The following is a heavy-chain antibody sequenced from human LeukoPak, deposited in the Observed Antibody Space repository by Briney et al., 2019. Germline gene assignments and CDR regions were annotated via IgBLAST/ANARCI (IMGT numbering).Heavy chain of an antibody. J-gene: IGHJ4*02. CDR1: GGSISSYY. CDR3: ARSYCSGGSCWVYFDY. D-gene: IGHD2-15*01. CDR2: IYYSGST. V-gene: IGHV4-59*08. Sequence: PSETLSLTCTVSGGSISSYYWSWIRQPPGKGLEWIGNIYYSGSTNHNPSLKSRVTISVDTSKNQFSLKLSSVTAADTAIYYCARSYCSGGSCWVYFDYWGQGTLVTVSS.